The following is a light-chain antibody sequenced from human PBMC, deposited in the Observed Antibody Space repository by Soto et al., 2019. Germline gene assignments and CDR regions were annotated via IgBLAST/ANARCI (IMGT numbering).Light chain of an antibody. Sequence: EIVLTQSPGTLSLSPGERATLLCRASQSVSSNSVAWYQQKPGQAPRLLIYGASNRAAGTPDRFTGSGSGTHITLTVITLEPEDFALYYCRRFGDFLFTFGPGTRV. V-gene: IGKV3-20*01. CDR3: RRFGDFLFT. J-gene: IGKJ3*01. CDR2: GAS. CDR1: QSVSSNS.